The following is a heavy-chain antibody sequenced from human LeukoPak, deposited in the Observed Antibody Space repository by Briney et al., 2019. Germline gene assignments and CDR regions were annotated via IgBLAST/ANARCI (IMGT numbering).Heavy chain of an antibody. CDR3: ASSLLSFSWYFDL. Sequence: SETLSLTCTVSGGSISSSSYYWGWIRQPPGKGLEWIGSIYYSGSTYYNPSLKSRVTISVDTSKNQFSLKLSSVTAADTAVYYCASSLLSFSWYFDLWGRGTLVTVSS. CDR2: IYYSGST. V-gene: IGHV4-39*07. CDR1: GGSISSSSYY. J-gene: IGHJ2*01. D-gene: IGHD1-26*01.